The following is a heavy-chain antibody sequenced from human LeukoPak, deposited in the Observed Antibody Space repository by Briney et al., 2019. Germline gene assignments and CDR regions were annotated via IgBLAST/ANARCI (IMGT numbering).Heavy chain of an antibody. Sequence: GGSLRLSCGASGFTVSSNYMSWVRQAPGKGLEWVSVIYSGGSTYYADSVKGRFTISRDNSKNTLYLQMNSLRAEDTAVYYCARSTGSCFDYWGQGTLVTVSS. D-gene: IGHD1-1*01. CDR3: ARSTGSCFDY. V-gene: IGHV3-53*01. CDR1: GFTVSSNY. J-gene: IGHJ4*02. CDR2: IYSGGST.